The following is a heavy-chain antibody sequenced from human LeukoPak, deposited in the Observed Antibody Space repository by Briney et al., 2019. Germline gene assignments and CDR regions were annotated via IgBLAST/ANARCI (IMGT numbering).Heavy chain of an antibody. CDR1: GGTFISYA. Sequence: ASVKVSCKASGGTFISYAISWVRQAPGQGLEWMGRIIPIFGTANYAQKFQGRVTINTDESTSTAYMELSSLRSEDTAVYYCARDPTANLGYCSGGSCYSGGGDAFDIWGQGTMVTVSS. CDR2: IIPIFGTA. D-gene: IGHD2-15*01. CDR3: ARDPTANLGYCSGGSCYSGGGDAFDI. V-gene: IGHV1-69*05. J-gene: IGHJ3*02.